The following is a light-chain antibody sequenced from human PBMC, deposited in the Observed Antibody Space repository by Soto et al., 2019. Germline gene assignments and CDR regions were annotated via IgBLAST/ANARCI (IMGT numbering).Light chain of an antibody. V-gene: IGKV3-11*01. Sequence: EIVLTQAPATLSLSPGERATLSCRASQNVANYLDWYQQKPGQAPRLLIYESSNRATGIAARFSGSGSGTDFTLTISSLEPEDFAVYYCQQRSNWPRTFGQGTKVDIK. CDR2: ESS. J-gene: IGKJ1*01. CDR3: QQRSNWPRT. CDR1: QNVANY.